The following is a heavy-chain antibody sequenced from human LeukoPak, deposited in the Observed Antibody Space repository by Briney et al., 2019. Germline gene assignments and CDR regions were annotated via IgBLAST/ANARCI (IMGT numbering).Heavy chain of an antibody. CDR2: ISGSGGST. D-gene: IGHD3-3*01. J-gene: IGHJ5*02. CDR1: GFTFSSYA. V-gene: IGHV3-23*01. CDR3: AKGGPITIFGVVNPFDP. Sequence: GGSLRLSCAASGFTFSSYAMSWVRQAPGKGLEWVSAISGSGGSTYYADSVKGRFTISRDNSKNTLYLQMNSLRAKDTAVYYCAKGGPITIFGVVNPFDPWGQGTLVTVSS.